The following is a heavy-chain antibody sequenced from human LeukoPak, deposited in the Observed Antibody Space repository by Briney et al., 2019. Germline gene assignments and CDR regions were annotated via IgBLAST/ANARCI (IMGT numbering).Heavy chain of an antibody. CDR2: IYASGST. Sequence: KPSETLSLTCTVSGGSISSYYWSWIRQPAGKGLEWIGRIYASGSTNYNPSLKSRVTMSVDTSKNQLSLKLTSVTAADTAVYYCARVTDPRCNYFDLWGQGTLVTVSS. CDR1: GGSISSYY. CDR3: ARVTDPRCNYFDL. V-gene: IGHV4-4*07. J-gene: IGHJ5*02. D-gene: IGHD2-21*02.